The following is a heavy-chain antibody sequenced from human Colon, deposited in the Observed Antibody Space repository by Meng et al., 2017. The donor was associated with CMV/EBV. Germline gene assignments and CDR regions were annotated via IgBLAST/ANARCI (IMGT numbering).Heavy chain of an antibody. J-gene: IGHJ4*02. CDR2: ISPYSGQT. D-gene: IGHD3-3*01. CDR1: GYTFSTFG. V-gene: IGHV1-18*01. Sequence: ASVKVSCKASGYTFSTFGISWVRQAPGQGPEWMGWISPYSGQTESAQKFQGRVTLTTDTSTSTAYMDLRSLRSDDTAVYYCVRSLDDASGQFRDYWGQGT. CDR3: VRSLDDASGQFRDY.